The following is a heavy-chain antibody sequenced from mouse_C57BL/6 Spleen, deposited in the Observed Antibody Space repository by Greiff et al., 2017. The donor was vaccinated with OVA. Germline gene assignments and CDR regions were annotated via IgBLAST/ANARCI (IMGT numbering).Heavy chain of an antibody. D-gene: IGHD2-2*01. CDR3: AREGHGYPDY. J-gene: IGHJ2*01. CDR2: IDPSDSET. Sequence: VQLQQPGAELVRPGSSVKLSCKASGYTFTSYWMHWVKQRPIQGLEWIGNIDPSDSETHYNQKFKDKATLTVDKSSSTAYMQLSSLTSEDSAVYYCAREGHGYPDYWGQGTTLTVSS. V-gene: IGHV1-52*01. CDR1: GYTFTSYW.